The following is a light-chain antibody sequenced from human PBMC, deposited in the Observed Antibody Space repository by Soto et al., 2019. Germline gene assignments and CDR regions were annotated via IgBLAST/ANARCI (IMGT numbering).Light chain of an antibody. V-gene: IGKV1-39*01. Sequence: DIQMTQSPSSLSASVGDRVTITCRASQSISSYLNWYQHKPGKAPNLLIYAATTLHSGVPSRFSGSGSGTDFTLTISSLQPEDFATYSCQQSYSNPRTFGQGTKVDIK. CDR2: AAT. CDR3: QQSYSNPRT. J-gene: IGKJ1*01. CDR1: QSISSY.